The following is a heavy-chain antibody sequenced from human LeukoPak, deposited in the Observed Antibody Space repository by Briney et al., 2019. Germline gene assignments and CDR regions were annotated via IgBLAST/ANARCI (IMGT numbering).Heavy chain of an antibody. V-gene: IGHV3-33*08. Sequence: GGSLRLSCAASGFTFSVAAMHWVRQAPGKGLEWVAVIWYDGSNKYYADSVKGRYTISRDNSKNTLYLQMNSLRAEDTAVYYCARDAGYCSGGSCYPGQFDYWGQGTLVTVSS. D-gene: IGHD2-15*01. CDR3: ARDAGYCSGGSCYPGQFDY. CDR2: IWYDGSNK. CDR1: GFTFSVAA. J-gene: IGHJ4*02.